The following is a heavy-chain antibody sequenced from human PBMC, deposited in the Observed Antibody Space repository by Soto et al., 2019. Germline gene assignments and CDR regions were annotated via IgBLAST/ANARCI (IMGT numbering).Heavy chain of an antibody. CDR3: ARDGGYCTNGVCYTVFDY. V-gene: IGHV3-21*01. Sequence: PGGSLRLSCAASGFTFSSYSMNWVRQAPGKGLEWVSSISSSSSYIYYADSVKGRFTISRDNAKNSLYLQMNSLRAEDTALYYCARDGGYCTNGVCYTVFDYWGQGTLVTVSS. J-gene: IGHJ4*02. D-gene: IGHD2-8*01. CDR2: ISSSSSYI. CDR1: GFTFSSYS.